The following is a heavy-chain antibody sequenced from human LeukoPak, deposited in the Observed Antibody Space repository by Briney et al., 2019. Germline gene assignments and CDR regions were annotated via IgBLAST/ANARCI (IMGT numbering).Heavy chain of an antibody. CDR1: GGSFSGYY. J-gene: IGHJ4*02. Sequence: SETLSLTCAVYGGSFSGYYWGWIRQPPGKGLEWIGSIYYSGSTYYNPSLKSRVTISVDTSKNQFSLKLSSVTAADTAVYYCASAGSGSYYPHLSFDYWGQGTLVTVSS. D-gene: IGHD3-10*01. CDR2: IYYSGST. V-gene: IGHV4-39*01. CDR3: ASAGSGSYYPHLSFDY.